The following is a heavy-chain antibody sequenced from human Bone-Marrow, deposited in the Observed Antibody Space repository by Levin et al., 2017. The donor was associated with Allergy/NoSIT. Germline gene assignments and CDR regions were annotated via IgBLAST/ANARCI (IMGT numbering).Heavy chain of an antibody. V-gene: IGHV3-48*01. CDR3: ARDCYGIAAAGIVYYFDY. CDR2: ISSSSSTI. Sequence: PGGSLRLSCAASGFTFSSYSMNWVRQAPGKGLEWVSYISSSSSTIYYADSVKGRFTISRDNAKNSLYLQMNSLRAEDTAVYYCARDCYGIAAAGIVYYFDYWGQGTLVTVSS. J-gene: IGHJ4*02. CDR1: GFTFSSYS. D-gene: IGHD6-13*01.